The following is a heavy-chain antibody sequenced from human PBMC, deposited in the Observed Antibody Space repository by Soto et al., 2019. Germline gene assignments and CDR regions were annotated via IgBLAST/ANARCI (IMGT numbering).Heavy chain of an antibody. J-gene: IGHJ3*02. V-gene: IGHV3-48*03. D-gene: IGHD6-13*01. CDR3: AREAMPAGPDDGFDI. Sequence: PVGSLRLSCTASGFTFSGFEIIWFRQAPGKGLEWVSYISSSGTSTYYADSVKGRFTISRDNAKDSLYLQMNILRPEDTAVYYCAREAMPAGPDDGFDIWGQGTMVTVSS. CDR2: ISSSGTST. CDR1: GFTFSGFE.